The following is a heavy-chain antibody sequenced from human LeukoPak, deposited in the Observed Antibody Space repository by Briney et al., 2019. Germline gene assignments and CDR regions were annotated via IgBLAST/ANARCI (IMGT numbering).Heavy chain of an antibody. J-gene: IGHJ4*02. Sequence: GASVKVSCKASGYTFTGYYMYWVRQAPGQGLEWMGWISAYNGNTNYAQKLQGRVTMTTDTSTSTAYMELRSLRSDDTAVYYCARVSSYYDSSGYSSFDYWGQGTLVTVSS. V-gene: IGHV1-18*01. CDR3: ARVSSYYDSSGYSSFDY. D-gene: IGHD3-22*01. CDR1: GYTFTGYY. CDR2: ISAYNGNT.